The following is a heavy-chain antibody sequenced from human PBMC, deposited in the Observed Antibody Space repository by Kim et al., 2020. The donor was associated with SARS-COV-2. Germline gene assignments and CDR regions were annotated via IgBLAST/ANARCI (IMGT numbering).Heavy chain of an antibody. J-gene: IGHJ4*02. CDR2: GST. Sequence: GSTSYAKNFQGRVAMASDTSTTTVYMELRSLRSDDTAMYYCARDLEGFDYWGQGTLVTVS. CDR3: ARDLEGFDY. D-gene: IGHD1-1*01. V-gene: IGHV1-46*01.